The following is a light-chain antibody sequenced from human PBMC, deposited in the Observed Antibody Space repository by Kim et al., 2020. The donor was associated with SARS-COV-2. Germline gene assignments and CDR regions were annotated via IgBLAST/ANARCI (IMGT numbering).Light chain of an antibody. V-gene: IGKV2-28*01. J-gene: IGKJ2*01. CDR1: QSLLYSMVHNY. Sequence: PATFACGSRQSLLYSMVHNYLDWCLQKPGQSAQLLIYLAFNRASGVPDRFSGSGSGTDFTLKISRVEAEDVGIYYCMQALQTPVTFGQGTKLEI. CDR3: MQALQTPVT. CDR2: LAF.